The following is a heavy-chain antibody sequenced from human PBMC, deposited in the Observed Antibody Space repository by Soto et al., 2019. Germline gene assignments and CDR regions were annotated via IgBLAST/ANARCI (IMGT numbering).Heavy chain of an antibody. J-gene: IGHJ5*02. V-gene: IGHV3-33*06. Sequence: GGSLRLSCAASGFNFRNYAMHWVRQAPGKGLDGVAVIWSDGSEKYYGASVKGRVTISRDNFKNTVSLQMNSLRVEDTAIYYCVKDPSPTTGPTDDHRFDTWGLGTLVTVSS. CDR2: IWSDGSEK. CDR1: GFNFRNYA. CDR3: VKDPSPTTGPTDDHRFDT. D-gene: IGHD4-4*01.